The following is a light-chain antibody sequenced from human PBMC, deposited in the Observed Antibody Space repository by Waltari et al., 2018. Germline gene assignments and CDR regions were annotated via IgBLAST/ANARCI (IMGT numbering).Light chain of an antibody. CDR1: QSLSNY. J-gene: IGKJ4*01. V-gene: IGKV3-11*01. CDR3: QQRRNWPLT. CDR2: DTS. Sequence: DIVLTQSPATLSLSPGERATLSCPASQSLSNYLAWYQQKPGQAPRLLIYDTSNRATGIPARFSGSGFGTDFTLTISSLEPEDFAVYYCQQRRNWPLTFGGGTKVEIK.